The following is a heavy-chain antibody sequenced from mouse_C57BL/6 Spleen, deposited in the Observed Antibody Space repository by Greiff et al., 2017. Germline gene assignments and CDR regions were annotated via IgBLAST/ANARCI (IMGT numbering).Heavy chain of an antibody. V-gene: IGHV7-3*01. CDR3: ARYYYGSSYWYFDV. Sequence: EVKLVESGGGLVQPGGSLSLSCAASGFTFTDYYMSWVRQPPGKALELLGFIRNKANGYTTEYSASVKGRFTISRDNSQSILYLQMNALRAEDSATYYCARYYYGSSYWYFDVWGTGTTVTVSS. CDR2: IRNKANGYTT. D-gene: IGHD1-1*01. CDR1: GFTFTDYY. J-gene: IGHJ1*03.